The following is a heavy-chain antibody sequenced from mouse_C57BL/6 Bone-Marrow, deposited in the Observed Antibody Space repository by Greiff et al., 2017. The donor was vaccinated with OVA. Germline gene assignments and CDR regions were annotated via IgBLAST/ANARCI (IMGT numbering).Heavy chain of an antibody. Sequence: VMLVESGPGLVQPSQSLSITCTVSGFSLTSYGVHWVRQSPGKGLEWLGVIWSGGSTDYNAAFISRLSISKDNSKSQVFFKMNSLQADDTAIYYCARSYYYGPYWYFDVWGTGTTVTVSS. J-gene: IGHJ1*03. D-gene: IGHD1-1*01. CDR1: GFSLTSYG. V-gene: IGHV2-2*01. CDR3: ARSYYYGPYWYFDV. CDR2: IWSGGST.